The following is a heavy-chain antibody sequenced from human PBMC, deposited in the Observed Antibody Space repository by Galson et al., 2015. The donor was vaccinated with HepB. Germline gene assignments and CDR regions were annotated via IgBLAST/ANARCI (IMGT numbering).Heavy chain of an antibody. Sequence: SLRLSCAASGFTFSDYYMNWLRQAPGKGLEWVSYVSGSGKTTSYADSVKGRFIISRDNAKRSVHLQMNSLRAEDTAVYYCARELVTIFRTTILYSGFDIWGQGTTVTISS. J-gene: IGHJ3*02. CDR1: GFTFSDYY. V-gene: IGHV3-11*01. D-gene: IGHD3-3*01. CDR3: ARELVTIFRTTILYSGFDI. CDR2: VSGSGKTT.